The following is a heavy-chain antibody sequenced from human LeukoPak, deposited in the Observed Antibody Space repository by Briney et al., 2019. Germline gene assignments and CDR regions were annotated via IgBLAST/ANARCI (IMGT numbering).Heavy chain of an antibody. CDR1: GYTFTGYY. Sequence: ASVKVSCKASGYTFTGYYMHWVRQAPGQGLEWMGWISAYNGNTNYAQKLQGRVTMTTDTSTSTAYMELRSLRSDDTAVYYCARAVGYYYDSSGYYSYNEFDYWGQGTLDTVSS. CDR2: ISAYNGNT. J-gene: IGHJ4*02. V-gene: IGHV1-18*04. D-gene: IGHD3-22*01. CDR3: ARAVGYYYDSSGYYSYNEFDY.